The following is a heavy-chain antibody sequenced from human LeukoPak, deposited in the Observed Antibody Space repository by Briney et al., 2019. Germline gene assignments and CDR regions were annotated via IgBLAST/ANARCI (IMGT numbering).Heavy chain of an antibody. Sequence: PSETLSLTCAVYGGSFSGYYWSWIRQPPGKGLEWIGEINHSGSTNYNPSLKSRVTISVDTSKNQFSLKLSSVTAADTAVYYCARGKQPGYSSSWYNWFDPWGQGTLVTVSS. J-gene: IGHJ5*02. CDR1: GGSFSGYY. CDR2: INHSGST. CDR3: ARGKQPGYSSSWYNWFDP. V-gene: IGHV4-34*01. D-gene: IGHD6-13*01.